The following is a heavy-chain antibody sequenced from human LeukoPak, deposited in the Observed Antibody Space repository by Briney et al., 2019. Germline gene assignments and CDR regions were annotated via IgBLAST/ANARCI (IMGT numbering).Heavy chain of an antibody. CDR3: TRATAMDPA. D-gene: IGHD5-18*01. CDR1: GFTFSGSA. CDR2: IRSKANSYAT. Sequence: GGSLRLSWAASGFTFSGSAMHWVRQASGKGLEWVGRIRSKANSYATAYAASVKGRFTISRDDSKNTAYLQMNSLKTEDTAVYYCTRATAMDPAWGQGTLVTVSS. V-gene: IGHV3-73*01. J-gene: IGHJ4*02.